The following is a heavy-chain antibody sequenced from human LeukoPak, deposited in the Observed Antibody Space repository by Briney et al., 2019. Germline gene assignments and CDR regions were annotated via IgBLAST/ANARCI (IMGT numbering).Heavy chain of an antibody. D-gene: IGHD1-14*01. CDR1: GGSVSHYY. CDR2: IYYTGST. CDR3: ARDINSYFDY. V-gene: IGHV4-59*02. J-gene: IGHJ4*02. Sequence: SETLSLTCTVSGGSVSHYYWSWIRQPPGKGPEWMGYIYYTGSTNYNPSLKSRVTISVDTSKNQFSLKLSPVTAADTAVYYCARDINSYFDYWGQGILVTVSS.